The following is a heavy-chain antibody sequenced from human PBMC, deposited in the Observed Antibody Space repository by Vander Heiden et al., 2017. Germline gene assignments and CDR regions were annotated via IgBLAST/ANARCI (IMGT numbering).Heavy chain of an antibody. J-gene: IGHJ6*02. CDR3: ARELYGMDV. CDR1: GFTFRSYA. CDR2: ISHDGSNK. Sequence: QVHLVDSGACVSYPGRSLGLSWAAAGFTFRSYAMHWVRQAPGKGLGWVAVISHDGSNKNNADSVKGRFTISRDNSKNTLYLQMNGLRAEDTAVYYCARELYGMDVWGQGTTVTVSS. V-gene: IGHV3-30-3*01.